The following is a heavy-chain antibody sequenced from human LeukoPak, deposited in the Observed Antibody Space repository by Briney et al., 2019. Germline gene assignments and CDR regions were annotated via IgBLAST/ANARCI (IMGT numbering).Heavy chain of an antibody. CDR1: GFTFSSYA. D-gene: IGHD6-19*01. V-gene: IGHV3-23*01. CDR3: ANPQLGWNYYYYGMDV. Sequence: GESLKISCAASGFTFSSYAMSWVRQAPGKGLEWVSAISGSGGSTYYADSVKGRFTVSRDNSKNTLYLQMNSLRAEDTAVYYCANPQLGWNYYYYGMDVWGQGTTVTVSS. J-gene: IGHJ6*02. CDR2: ISGSGGST.